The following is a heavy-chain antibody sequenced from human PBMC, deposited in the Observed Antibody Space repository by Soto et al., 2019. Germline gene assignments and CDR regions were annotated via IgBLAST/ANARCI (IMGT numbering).Heavy chain of an antibody. D-gene: IGHD3-3*01. J-gene: IGHJ6*02. CDR3: ARGILEWLLGYYYYYGMDV. CDR2: IYYSGST. CDR1: GGSISSGGYY. Sequence: SETMSLTCTVSGGSISSGGYYWSWIRQHPGKGLEWIGYIYYSGSTYYNPSLKSRVTISVDTSKNQFSLKLSSVTAADTAVYYCARGILEWLLGYYYYYGMDVWGQGTTVTVSS. V-gene: IGHV4-31*03.